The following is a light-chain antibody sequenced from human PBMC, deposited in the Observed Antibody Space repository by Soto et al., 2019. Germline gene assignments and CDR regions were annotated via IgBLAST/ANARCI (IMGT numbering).Light chain of an antibody. V-gene: IGKV1-27*01. Sequence: DIQMTQSPSSLSASVGDRVTITCRASQDIRSYLAWYQQKPGRAPKLLIYAASALQTGVPSRFRGSGSGTEFTLTTTSLQPEDFATYYCQLYNSAPPLTFGGGTKLEIK. CDR1: QDIRSY. CDR2: AAS. J-gene: IGKJ4*01. CDR3: QLYNSAPPLT.